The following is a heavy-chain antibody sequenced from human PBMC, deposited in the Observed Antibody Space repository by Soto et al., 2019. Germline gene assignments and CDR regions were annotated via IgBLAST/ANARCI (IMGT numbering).Heavy chain of an antibody. Sequence: QVQLVQSGAEVKKPGSSVKVSCKASGGTFSSYAISWVRQAPGQGPEWMGGIIPIFGTANYAQKFQGRVTITADEATSTAYMELSSLRSEDTAVYYCARDGVAAPWFDPWGQGTLVTVSS. V-gene: IGHV1-69*12. J-gene: IGHJ5*02. CDR3: ARDGVAAPWFDP. CDR1: GGTFSSYA. CDR2: IIPIFGTA. D-gene: IGHD6-6*01.